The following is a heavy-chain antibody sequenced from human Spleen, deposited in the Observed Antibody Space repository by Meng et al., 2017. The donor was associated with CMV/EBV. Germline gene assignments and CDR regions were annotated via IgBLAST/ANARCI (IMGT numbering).Heavy chain of an antibody. CDR3: ARLGGDFWSGYSSYGMDV. V-gene: IGHV4-39*07. J-gene: IGHJ6*02. Sequence: ESLKISCTVSGGSISSSSYYWGWIRQPPGKGLEWIGSIYYSGSTYYNPSLKSRVTISVDTSKNQFSLKLSSVTAADTAVYYCARLGGDFWSGYSSYGMDVWGQGTTVTVSS. CDR2: IYYSGST. CDR1: GGSISSSSYY. D-gene: IGHD3-3*01.